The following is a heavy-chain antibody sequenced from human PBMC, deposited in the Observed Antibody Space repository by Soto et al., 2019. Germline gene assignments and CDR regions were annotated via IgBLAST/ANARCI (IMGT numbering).Heavy chain of an antibody. D-gene: IGHD1-1*01. J-gene: IGHJ4*02. CDR2: IYSSGNT. Sequence: QVQLQESGPGLVKPSETLSLTCIVSGDSISSHYWSWIRRPPGKGLEWIGYIYSSGNTTYNPSLNSRVTISRDTSKNQFSLRLSSMTAADTDVYYCARHGAQLGPIYDWGQVPLVSVSS. V-gene: IGHV4-59*08. CDR3: ARHGAQLGPIYD. CDR1: GDSISSHY.